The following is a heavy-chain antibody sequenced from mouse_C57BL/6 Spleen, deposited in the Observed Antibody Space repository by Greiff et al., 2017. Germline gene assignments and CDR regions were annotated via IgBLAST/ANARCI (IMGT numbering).Heavy chain of an antibody. CDR2: INPNNGGT. V-gene: IGHV1-26*01. D-gene: IGHD1-1*01. CDR3: ARAGRNCYGSSYDWYFDV. J-gene: IGHJ1*03. CDR1: GYTFTDYY. Sequence: VQLQQSGPELVKPGASVKISCKASGYTFTDYYMNWVKQSHGKSLEWIGDINPNNGGTSYNQKFKGKATLTVDKSSSTAYMELRSLTSEDSAVYYCARAGRNCYGSSYDWYFDVWGTGTTVTVSS.